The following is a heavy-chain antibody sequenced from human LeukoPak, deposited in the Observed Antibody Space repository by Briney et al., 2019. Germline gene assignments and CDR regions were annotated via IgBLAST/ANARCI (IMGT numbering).Heavy chain of an antibody. CDR1: GFTFSSCA. CDR2: IYYSGST. J-gene: IGHJ6*02. Sequence: GSLRLSCAASGFTFSSCAINWVRQPPGKGLEWIGYIYYSGSTNYNPSLKSRVTISVDTSKNQFSLKLSSVTAADTAVYYCARGGPHSSGWYSHLTDYYYYYGMDVWGQGTTVTVSS. CDR3: ARGGPHSSGWYSHLTDYYYYYGMDV. V-gene: IGHV4-59*01. D-gene: IGHD6-19*01.